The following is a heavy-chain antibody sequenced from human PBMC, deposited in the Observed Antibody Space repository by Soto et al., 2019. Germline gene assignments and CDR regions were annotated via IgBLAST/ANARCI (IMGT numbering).Heavy chain of an antibody. D-gene: IGHD6-13*01. Sequence: ASVKVSCKASGYTFTSYAMHWVRQAPGQRLEWMGWINAGNGNTKYSQKFQGRVTITRDTSASTAYMELSSLRSEDTAVYYCARDTDSSSWYENSGNFQHWGQGILVTVSS. V-gene: IGHV1-3*01. CDR1: GYTFTSYA. CDR3: ARDTDSSSWYENSGNFQH. J-gene: IGHJ1*01. CDR2: INAGNGNT.